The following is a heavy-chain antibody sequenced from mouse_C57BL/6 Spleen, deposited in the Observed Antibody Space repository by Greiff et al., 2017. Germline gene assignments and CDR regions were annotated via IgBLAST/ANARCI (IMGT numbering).Heavy chain of an antibody. V-gene: IGHV1-55*01. CDR1: GYTFTSYW. CDR2: IYPGSGST. D-gene: IGHD1-1*01. CDR3: VRSGYYGSSPDPPDY. Sequence: QVQLQQSGAELVKPGASVKMSCKASGYTFTSYWITWVKQRPGQGLEWIGDIYPGSGSTNYNEKFKSKATLTVDTSSSTAYMQLSSLTSEDSAVYYCVRSGYYGSSPDPPDYWGQGTTLTVSS. J-gene: IGHJ2*01.